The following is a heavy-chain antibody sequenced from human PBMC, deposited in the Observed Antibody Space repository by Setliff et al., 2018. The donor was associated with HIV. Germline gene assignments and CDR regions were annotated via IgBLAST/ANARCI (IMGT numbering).Heavy chain of an antibody. Sequence: SETLSLTCSVSGGSISSSNYYWGGLRHPPGKRLEWIGSIYHSGSTYYNPSLKSRVTISVDTSTNYFSLKLTSVTAADTAVYYCARPFGAEAGTMDVWGKGTTVTVSS. V-gene: IGHV4-39*02. CDR1: GGSISSSNYY. D-gene: IGHD6-19*01. CDR2: IYHSGST. CDR3: ARPFGAEAGTMDV. J-gene: IGHJ6*04.